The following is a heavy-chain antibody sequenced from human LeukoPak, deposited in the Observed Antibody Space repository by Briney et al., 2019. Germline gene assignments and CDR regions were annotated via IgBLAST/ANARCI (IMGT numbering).Heavy chain of an antibody. CDR2: ISAYNGNT. CDR3: ARDKKRYDFWSGLNWYFDL. D-gene: IGHD3-3*01. V-gene: IGHV1-18*01. CDR1: GYIFTSYG. Sequence: ASVKVSCKASGYIFTSYGISWVRQAPGQGLEWMGWISAYNGNTNYAQKLQGRVTMTTDTSTSTAYMELRSLRSDDTAVYYRARDKKRYDFWSGLNWYFDLWGRGTLVTVSS. J-gene: IGHJ2*01.